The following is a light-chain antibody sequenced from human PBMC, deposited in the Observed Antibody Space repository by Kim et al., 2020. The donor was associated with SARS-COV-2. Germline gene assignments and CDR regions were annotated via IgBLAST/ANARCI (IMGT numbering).Light chain of an antibody. CDR2: RNN. V-gene: IGLV1-44*01. CDR1: SSNIGSNA. CDR3: AAWDDSLNGHWV. J-gene: IGLJ3*02. Sequence: VSISCSARSSNIGSNAVDGFQRLPGSAPKLLINRNNPRPSGVPDRFYGSKSGTSASLAISGLQSEDEGDYYCAAWDDSLNGHWVFGGGTKLTVL.